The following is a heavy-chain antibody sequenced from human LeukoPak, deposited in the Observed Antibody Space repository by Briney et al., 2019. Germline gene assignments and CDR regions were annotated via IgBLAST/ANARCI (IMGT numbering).Heavy chain of an antibody. V-gene: IGHV1-18*01. Sequence: ASVKVSCKASGGTFSSYAISWVQQAPGQGLEWMGWISAYNGNTNYAQKLQGRVTMTTDTSTSTAYMELRSLRSDDTAVYYCARGMGATSFDYWGQGTLVTVSS. CDR3: ARGMGATSFDY. CDR1: GGTFSSYA. D-gene: IGHD1-26*01. CDR2: ISAYNGNT. J-gene: IGHJ4*02.